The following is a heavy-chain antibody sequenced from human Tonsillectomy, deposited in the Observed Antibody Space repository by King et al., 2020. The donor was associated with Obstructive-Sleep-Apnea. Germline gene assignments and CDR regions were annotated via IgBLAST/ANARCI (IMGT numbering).Heavy chain of an antibody. CDR3: AKDPYADGGPYGMDV. V-gene: IGHV3-43D*03. Sequence: VQLVESGGVVVQPGGSLRLSCAASGFTFDDYAMHWVRQAPGKGLEWVSLISWDGGSTYYADSVKGRFTISRDNIKNSLYLQMNSLRVEDTALYYCAKDPYADGGPYGMDVWGQGTTVTVSS. CDR2: ISWDGGST. D-gene: IGHD4-17*01. J-gene: IGHJ6*02. CDR1: GFTFDDYA.